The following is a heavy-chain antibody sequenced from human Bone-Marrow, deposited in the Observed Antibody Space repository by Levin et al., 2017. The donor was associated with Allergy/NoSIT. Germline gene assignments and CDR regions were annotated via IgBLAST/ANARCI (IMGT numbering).Heavy chain of an antibody. CDR3: ARDTGGDLFGPGSRSNRFDP. CDR2: ISSGGHT. D-gene: IGHD3-10*01. J-gene: IGHJ5*02. Sequence: KSGWSLRLSCIVSGGSISGYFWNWIRQPPGKGLEWIGYISSGGHTYNNPSLESRVTISIDTSKNQFSLKLRSVTAADTAIYFCARDTGGDLFGPGSRSNRFDPWGQGTLVTVSS. V-gene: IGHV4-59*01. CDR1: GGSISGYF.